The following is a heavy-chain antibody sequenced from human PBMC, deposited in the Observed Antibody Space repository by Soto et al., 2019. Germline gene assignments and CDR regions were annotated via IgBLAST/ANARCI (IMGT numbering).Heavy chain of an antibody. Sequence: SVKVSCKASGGTFSSYAISWVRQAPGQGLEWMGGIIPIFGTANYAQKFQGRVTITADESTSTAYMELSSLRSEDTAVYYCARGGYSSSWYKDYYYYGMDVWGQGTTVTVSS. D-gene: IGHD6-13*01. CDR1: GGTFSSYA. CDR2: IIPIFGTA. J-gene: IGHJ6*02. V-gene: IGHV1-69*13. CDR3: ARGGYSSSWYKDYYYYGMDV.